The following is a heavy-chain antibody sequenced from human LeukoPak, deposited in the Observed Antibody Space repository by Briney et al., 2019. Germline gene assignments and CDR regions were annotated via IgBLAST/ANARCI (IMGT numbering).Heavy chain of an antibody. CDR2: IGGSGGST. J-gene: IGHJ4*02. CDR3: AKGAYYGSGIFDY. D-gene: IGHD3-10*01. V-gene: IGHV3-23*01. Sequence: GGSLRLSCAASGFTFSSYAMSWVRQAPGKGLEWVSAIGGSGGSTYYADSVKGRFTISRDNSKNTLYLQLNSLRAEDTAVYYCAKGAYYGSGIFDYWGQGTLVTVSS. CDR1: GFTFSSYA.